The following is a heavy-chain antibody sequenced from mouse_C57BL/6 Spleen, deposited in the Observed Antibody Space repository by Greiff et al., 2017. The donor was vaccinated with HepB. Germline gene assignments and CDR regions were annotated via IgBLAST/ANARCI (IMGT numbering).Heavy chain of an antibody. Sequence: QVQLQQPGTELVKPGASVKLSCKASGYTFTSYWMHWVKQRPGQGLEWIGNINPSNGGTNYNEKFKSKATLTVDKSSSTAYLQLSSLTSEASAVYYCARENRLLRSAWFAYGGQGTLVTVAA. D-gene: IGHD1-1*01. CDR2: INPSNGGT. V-gene: IGHV1-53*01. J-gene: IGHJ3*01. CDR3: ARENRLLRSAWFAY. CDR1: GYTFTSYW.